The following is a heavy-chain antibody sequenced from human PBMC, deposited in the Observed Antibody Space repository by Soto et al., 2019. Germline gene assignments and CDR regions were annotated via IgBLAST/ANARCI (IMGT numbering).Heavy chain of an antibody. J-gene: IGHJ5*02. CDR2: ISSYNGNT. Sequence: QVQLVQSGAEVKKPGASVRVSCKTSGYAFRSYGISWVRQAPGQGLEWMGWISSYNGNTNYAQKFQGRVTMTTDTYTSTANMELRSLRSDDTGVYYCARWSGELSLYGWFDPCGQGTLVTVSS. V-gene: IGHV1-18*01. D-gene: IGHD3-16*02. CDR3: ARWSGELSLYGWFDP. CDR1: GYAFRSYG.